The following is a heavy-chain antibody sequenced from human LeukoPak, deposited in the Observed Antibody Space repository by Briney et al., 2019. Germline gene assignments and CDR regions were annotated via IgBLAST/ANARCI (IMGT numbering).Heavy chain of an antibody. CDR3: VFDWLLKWDV. J-gene: IGHJ6*02. CDR1: GFTFDDYA. V-gene: IGHV3-9*01. D-gene: IGHD3-9*01. Sequence: PGGSLRLSCAASGFTFDDYAMHWVRQAPGKGLEWVSGISWNSGSIGYADSVKGRFTISRDNAKNSLYLQMNSLRAEDTAVYYSVFDWLLKWDVWGQGTTVTVSS. CDR2: ISWNSGSI.